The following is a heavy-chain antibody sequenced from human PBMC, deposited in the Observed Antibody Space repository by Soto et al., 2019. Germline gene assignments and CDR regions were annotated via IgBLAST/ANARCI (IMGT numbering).Heavy chain of an antibody. CDR1: GGSLRINNYY. V-gene: IGHV4-61*01. CDR3: ASQGYGDYTH. J-gene: IGHJ4*02. D-gene: IGHD4-17*01. CDR2: IHYGGST. Sequence: QVQLQESGPGLVKPSETLSLTCSVSGGSLRINNYYWSWIRQPPGKGLEWIGYIHYGGSTKYNPSLDSRVTISIDTPHHQFPLSLSSVPPADTAVYYCASQGYGDYTHWGQGTLVAVSS.